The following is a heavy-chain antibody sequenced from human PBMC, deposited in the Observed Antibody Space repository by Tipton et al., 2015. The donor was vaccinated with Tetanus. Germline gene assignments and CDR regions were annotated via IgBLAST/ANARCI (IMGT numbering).Heavy chain of an antibody. CDR1: GFIFSSYG. CDR3: AREADCSGGSCVSGDVDT. D-gene: IGHD2-15*01. Sequence: SLRLSCAASGFIFSSYGIHWVRQAPGKGLEWVGVSWYDGTGKYYADSQKGRFTISRDNSKNTLYLQMNSLRAGDTAVYYCAREADCSGGSCVSGDVDTRGPGTQVPVSS. V-gene: IGHV3-33*01. CDR2: SWYDGTGK. J-gene: IGHJ5*02.